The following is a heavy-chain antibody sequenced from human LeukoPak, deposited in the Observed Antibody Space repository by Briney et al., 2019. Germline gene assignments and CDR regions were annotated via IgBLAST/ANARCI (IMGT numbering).Heavy chain of an antibody. CDR3: ARDQWGRADAFDI. J-gene: IGHJ3*02. V-gene: IGHV1-69*05. Sequence: GASVKVSCKASGATFSSYVFSWVRQAPGQGLEWMGGIIPVVGTSNSAQMFQGRVTITTDESTSTAYMELSSLRSEDTAVYYCARDQWGRADAFDIWGQGTMVTVSS. CDR2: IIPVVGTS. CDR1: GATFSSYV. D-gene: IGHD2-8*01.